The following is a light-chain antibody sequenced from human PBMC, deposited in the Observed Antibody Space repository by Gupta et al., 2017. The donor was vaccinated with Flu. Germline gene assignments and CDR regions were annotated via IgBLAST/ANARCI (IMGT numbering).Light chain of an antibody. CDR1: SSNIGAGFD. V-gene: IGLV1-40*01. J-gene: IGLJ3*02. CDR3: QSYDSSLSGSV. Sequence: QPVLTQPPSVSGAPGQSITIPCAGSSSNIGAGFDVHWYQQVPGTAPKLLIYVNTKRPSGVPDRFSGSKSDTSASLAITGLQAEDEGDYYCQSYDSSLSGSVFGGGTKLTVL. CDR2: VNT.